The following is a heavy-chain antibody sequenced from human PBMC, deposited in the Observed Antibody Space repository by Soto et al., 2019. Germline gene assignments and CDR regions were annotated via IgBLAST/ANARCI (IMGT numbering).Heavy chain of an antibody. CDR1: GFTFSSYG. J-gene: IGHJ4*02. CDR2: IWYDGSNK. Sequence: PGGSLRLSCAASGFTFSSYGMHWVRQAPGKGLEWVAVIWYDGSNKYYADSVKGRFTISRDNSKNTLYLQMNSLRAEDTAVYYCAREITMVRGVIISPRFTMDYWGQGTLVTVSS. CDR3: AREITMVRGVIISPRFTMDY. D-gene: IGHD3-10*01. V-gene: IGHV3-33*01.